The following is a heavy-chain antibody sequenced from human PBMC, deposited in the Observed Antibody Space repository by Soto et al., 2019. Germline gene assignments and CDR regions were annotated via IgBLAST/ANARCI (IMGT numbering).Heavy chain of an antibody. CDR3: ARTRYDFGSGYYPNYNYSMDG. CDR1: GGSISSSNW. J-gene: IGHJ6*02. V-gene: IGHV4-4*02. Sequence: PSETLSLTCAVSGGSISSSNWWSWVRQPPGKGLEWIGEIYHSGSTNYNRSLKSRVTISVDKSRNQFSQKLSSVTAADTAVYYCARTRYDFGSGYYPNYNYSMDGWGQGSTVTVAS. CDR2: IYHSGST. D-gene: IGHD3-3*01.